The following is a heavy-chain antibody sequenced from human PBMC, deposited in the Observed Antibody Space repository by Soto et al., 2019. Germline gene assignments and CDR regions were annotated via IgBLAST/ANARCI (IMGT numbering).Heavy chain of an antibody. CDR1: GFTFSTYA. V-gene: IGHV3-23*01. D-gene: IGHD1-7*01. CDR3: AKDRNYPRDQFHY. CDR2: MSANGQGI. J-gene: IGHJ4*02. Sequence: GGSLRLSCAASGFTFSTYARSWVRQAQGKGLEWASAMSANGQGIYYADSVRGRFTISRDNSKNTIFLHMDSLRAEDTAVYYCAKDRNYPRDQFHYWGQGTLVTVSS.